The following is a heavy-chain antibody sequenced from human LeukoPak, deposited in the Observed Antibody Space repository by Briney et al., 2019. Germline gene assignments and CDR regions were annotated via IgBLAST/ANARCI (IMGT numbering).Heavy chain of an antibody. CDR1: GGSFSGYY. Sequence: SETLSLTCAVYGGSFSGYYWSWIRQPPGKGLEWIGYIYYSGSTNYNPSLKSRVTISVDTSKNQFSLKLSSVTAADTAVYYCARGGRGWYGVDNWFDPWGQGTLVTVSS. J-gene: IGHJ5*02. D-gene: IGHD6-19*01. V-gene: IGHV4-59*01. CDR2: IYYSGST. CDR3: ARGGRGWYGVDNWFDP.